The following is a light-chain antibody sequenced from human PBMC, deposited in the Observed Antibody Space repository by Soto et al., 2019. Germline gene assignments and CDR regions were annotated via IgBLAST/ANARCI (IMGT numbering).Light chain of an antibody. CDR3: QSYDSSLSGLV. CDR2: GNS. Sequence: QSVLTQPPSVSGAPGQRVTISCTGSSSNIGAGYDVHWYQQLPGTAPKLLIYGNSNRPSGVPDRSSGSKSGTSSSLAITGLHADYESYYYCQSYDSSLSGLVFGTGTQLPVL. J-gene: IGLJ1*01. V-gene: IGLV1-40*01. CDR1: SSNIGAGYD.